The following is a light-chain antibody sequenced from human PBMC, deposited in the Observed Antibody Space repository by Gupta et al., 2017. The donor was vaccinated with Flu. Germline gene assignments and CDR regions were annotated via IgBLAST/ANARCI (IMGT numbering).Light chain of an antibody. V-gene: IGLV6-57*01. Sequence: NFMLTQPHPVSESPRKTVTISCTRTSGSIATTYVQWYQQRPGSSPTTVIYEDNRRLSGVPDRFSGSIDSSSNSASLTISGLNTEDEADDYCQSYDSITREVGCGGGTRLTVL. CDR1: SGSIATTY. CDR2: EDN. J-gene: IGLJ2*01. CDR3: QSYDSITREVG.